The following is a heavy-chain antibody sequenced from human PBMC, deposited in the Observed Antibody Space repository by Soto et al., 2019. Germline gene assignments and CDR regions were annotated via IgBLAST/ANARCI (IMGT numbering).Heavy chain of an antibody. Sequence: SETLSLTCTVSGGSISSYYWSWIRQPPGKGLEWIGYIYYSGSTNYNPSLKSRVTITVDTSKNQFSLKLISVTAADTAVYYCAKSGAAAGTGYNWFDPWGQGTLVTVS. CDR1: GGSISSYY. J-gene: IGHJ5*02. V-gene: IGHV4-59*03. CDR2: IYYSGST. D-gene: IGHD6-13*01. CDR3: AKSGAAAGTGYNWFDP.